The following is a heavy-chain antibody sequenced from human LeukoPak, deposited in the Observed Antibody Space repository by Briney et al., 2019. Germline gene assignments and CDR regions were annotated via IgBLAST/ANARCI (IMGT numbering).Heavy chain of an antibody. Sequence: PGGSLRLSCAASGFTVSSNYMMWVRQAPGKGLEWVSVIYSGGRTYYADSVKGRFTISSDNSKNTLYLKMNSLSPEDTAVYYCAKGVLQVHWGLGTLVTVSS. CDR2: IYSGGRT. CDR1: GFTVSSNY. CDR3: AKGVLQVH. J-gene: IGHJ4*02. V-gene: IGHV3-53*01. D-gene: IGHD5-24*01.